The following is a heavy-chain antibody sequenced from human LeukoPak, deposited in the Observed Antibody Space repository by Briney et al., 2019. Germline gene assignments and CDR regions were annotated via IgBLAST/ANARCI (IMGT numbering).Heavy chain of an antibody. J-gene: IGHJ3*02. CDR3: TTSGLTTVLLDACDI. Sequence: GGSLRLSCAASGFTFSNAWMSWVRQAPGKGLEWVGRIKSKTDGGTTVYAAPVKGRLTISRDDSKNTLYLQMNSLKTEDTAVYYCTTSGLTTVLLDACDIWGQGTMVTVSS. V-gene: IGHV3-15*01. CDR1: GFTFSNAW. CDR2: IKSKTDGGTT. D-gene: IGHD4-17*01.